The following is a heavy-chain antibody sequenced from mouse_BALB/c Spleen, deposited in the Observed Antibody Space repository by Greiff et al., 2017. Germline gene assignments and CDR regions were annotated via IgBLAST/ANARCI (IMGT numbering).Heavy chain of an antibody. CDR2: INPSSGYT. D-gene: IGHD1-1*01. Sequence: QVQLQQSGAELARPGASVKMSCKASGYTFTSYTMHWVKQRPGQGLEWIGYINPSSGYTNYNQKFKDKATLTADKSSSTAYMQLSSLTSEDSAVYYCAREGLGLYYYGSSPYYAMDYWGQGTSVTVSS. CDR1: GYTFTSYT. J-gene: IGHJ4*01. CDR3: AREGLGLYYYGSSPYYAMDY. V-gene: IGHV1-4*01.